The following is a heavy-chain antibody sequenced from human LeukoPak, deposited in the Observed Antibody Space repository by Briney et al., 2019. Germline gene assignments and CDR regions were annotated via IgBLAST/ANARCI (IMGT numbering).Heavy chain of an antibody. CDR1: GFTFSSYA. J-gene: IGHJ4*02. Sequence: PGGSLRLSCAASGFTFSSYAMSWVRQAPGKGLEWVSAISGSGGSTYYADSVKGRFTISRDNSKNTLELQMNSLRAEDTAVYFCAKDRGPPYGNSWYFDYWGQGTLVTVSS. V-gene: IGHV3-23*01. CDR2: ISGSGGST. D-gene: IGHD6-13*01. CDR3: AKDRGPPYGNSWYFDY.